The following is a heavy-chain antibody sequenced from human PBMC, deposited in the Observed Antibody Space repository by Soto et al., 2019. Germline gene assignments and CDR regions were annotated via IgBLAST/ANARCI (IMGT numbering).Heavy chain of an antibody. Sequence: ASVKVSCKVSGYTLTELSMHWVRQAPGKGLEWMGGFGPEDGETIYAQKFQGRVTISPDTSKNQFSLQLNSVTPEDTAVYYCARDQAVAGWDYFDYWGQGTLVTVS. J-gene: IGHJ4*02. V-gene: IGHV1-24*01. D-gene: IGHD6-19*01. CDR1: GYTLTELS. CDR2: FGPEDGET. CDR3: ARDQAVAGWDYFDY.